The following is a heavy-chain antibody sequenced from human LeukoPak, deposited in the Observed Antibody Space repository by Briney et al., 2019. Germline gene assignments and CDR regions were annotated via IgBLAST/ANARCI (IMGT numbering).Heavy chain of an antibody. Sequence: GGSLRLSCAASGLIFSSYGMHWVRQAPGKGLEWVAMTSYDGSNKNYADSVKGRFTMSRDNSKNTVYLQMYSLRPEDTAVYYCAKERSGFSYGYDAFDTWGQGTMVTVSS. D-gene: IGHD5-18*01. J-gene: IGHJ3*02. CDR3: AKERSGFSYGYDAFDT. CDR1: GLIFSSYG. V-gene: IGHV3-30*18. CDR2: TSYDGSNK.